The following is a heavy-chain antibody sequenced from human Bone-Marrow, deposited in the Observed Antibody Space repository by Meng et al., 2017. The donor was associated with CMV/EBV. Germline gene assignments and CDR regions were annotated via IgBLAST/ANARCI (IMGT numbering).Heavy chain of an antibody. CDR3: ARLGGYSRSFYYYFDY. CDR1: GGSISSSSYY. J-gene: IGHJ4*02. CDR2: IYYSGST. Sequence: SETLSLTCTVSGGSISSSSYYWGWIRQPPGKGLEWIGSIYYSGSTYYNPSLKSRVAISVDTSKNQFSLKLSSVTAADTAVYYCARLGGYSRSFYYYFDYWGQGTLVTVSS. D-gene: IGHD6-6*01. V-gene: IGHV4-39*01.